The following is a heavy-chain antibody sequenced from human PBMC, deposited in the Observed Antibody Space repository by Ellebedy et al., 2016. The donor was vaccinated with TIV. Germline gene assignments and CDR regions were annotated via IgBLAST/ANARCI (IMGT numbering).Heavy chain of an antibody. V-gene: IGHV1-69*13. D-gene: IGHD6-13*01. J-gene: IGHJ6*02. CDR2: IIPIFGTA. CDR3: ARVNDRESAWGSSWYPRSYYYYGMDV. Sequence: ASVKVSCKASGGTFSSYAISWVRQAPGQGLEWMGGIIPIFGTANYAQKFQGRVTITADESTSTAYMELSSLRSEDTAVYYCARVNDRESAWGSSWYPRSYYYYGMDVWGQGTTVTVSS. CDR1: GGTFSSYA.